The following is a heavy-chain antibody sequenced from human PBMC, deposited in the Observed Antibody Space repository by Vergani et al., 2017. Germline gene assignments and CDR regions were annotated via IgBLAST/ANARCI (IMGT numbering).Heavy chain of an antibody. V-gene: IGHV1-69*18. J-gene: IGHJ6*03. CDR2: IIPIFDTP. CDR1: GGTFSSYG. CDR3: AWDYTDHSRPFWYSSYMNV. Sequence: QVQLVQSGAEVKKPGSSVKVSCKASGGTFSSYGISWVRQAPGQGLEWLGTIIPIFDTPNYAEKFQGRLTITADEATSTAYMEVSSLRSEDTAVYYCAWDYTDHSRPFWYSSYMNVWGKGTTVTISS. D-gene: IGHD4-11*01.